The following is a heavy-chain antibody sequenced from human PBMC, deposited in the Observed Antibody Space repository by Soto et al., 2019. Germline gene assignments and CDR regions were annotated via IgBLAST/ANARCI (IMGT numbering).Heavy chain of an antibody. D-gene: IGHD3-10*01. J-gene: IGHJ3*02. CDR1: GGSFSGYY. Sequence: QVQLQQWGAGLLKPSETLSLTCAVYGGSFSGYYWSWIRQPPGKGLEWIGEINHSGSTNYNPSLKRRVTISVDTTKNQFFLKLSSVTAADTAVYYCARQPPHYYGSGSYYRTNAFDIWGQGTMVTVSS. CDR3: ARQPPHYYGSGSYYRTNAFDI. CDR2: INHSGST. V-gene: IGHV4-34*01.